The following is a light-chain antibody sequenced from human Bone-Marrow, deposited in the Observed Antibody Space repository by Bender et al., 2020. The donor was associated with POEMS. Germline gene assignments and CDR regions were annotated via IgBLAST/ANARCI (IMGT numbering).Light chain of an antibody. V-gene: IGLV2-11*01. J-gene: IGLJ2*01. CDR3: CSYAGSTTFVV. Sequence: QSALTQPRSVSGSPGQSVTISCTGTSRDVGDYHYVSWYQHHPGKAPKLMIYDVNNRPSGVSNRFSGSKSGNTASLTISGLQAEDEADYYCCSYAGSTTFVVFGGGTKLTVL. CDR1: SRDVGDYHY. CDR2: DVN.